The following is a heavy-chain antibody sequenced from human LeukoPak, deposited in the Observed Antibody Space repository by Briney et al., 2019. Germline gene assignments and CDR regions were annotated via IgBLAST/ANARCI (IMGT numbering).Heavy chain of an antibody. V-gene: IGHV3-23*01. CDR1: QFTLTTYA. CDR2: IGDSGGPK. Sequence: PGGSLRLSCAASQFTLTTYAMSWVRQAPGRGLEWVSSIGDSGGPKYYADSVKGRFTISRDNSQNTLYLQMNSLGADDTAVYYCAKVATWTYFDSWGQGTLVTVSS. D-gene: IGHD3/OR15-3a*01. J-gene: IGHJ4*02. CDR3: AKVATWTYFDS.